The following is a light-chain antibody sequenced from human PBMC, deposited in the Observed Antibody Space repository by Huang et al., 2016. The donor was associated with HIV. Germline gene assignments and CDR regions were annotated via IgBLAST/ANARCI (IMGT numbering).Light chain of an antibody. CDR3: QQYNNWPFT. J-gene: IGKJ3*01. CDR1: KSISSK. V-gene: IGKV3-15*01. CDR2: GAS. Sequence: ERVMTQSPVTLSVSPGERATFSCRASKSISSKLAWYQQKPGQAPRLLIYGASTRATGIPARFRGSGSGTEFTLTISSLQSEDFAVYYCQQYNNWPFTFGPGTRVDIK.